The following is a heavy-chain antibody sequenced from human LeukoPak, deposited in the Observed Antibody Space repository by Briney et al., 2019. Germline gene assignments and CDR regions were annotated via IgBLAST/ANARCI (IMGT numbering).Heavy chain of an antibody. CDR1: GYTFTGYY. J-gene: IGHJ4*02. Sequence: ASVKVSCKASGYTFTGYYMHWVRQAPGQGLEWMGWINPNSGGTNYAQKFQGRVTMTRDTSISTAYMELSRLRSDDTAVYYCARRRLVTALEYFDYWGQGTLVTVSS. CDR2: INPNSGGT. D-gene: IGHD3-10*01. CDR3: ARRRLVTALEYFDY. V-gene: IGHV1-2*02.